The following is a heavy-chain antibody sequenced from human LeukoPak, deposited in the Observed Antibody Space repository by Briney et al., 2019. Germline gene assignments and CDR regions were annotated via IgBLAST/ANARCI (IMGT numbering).Heavy chain of an antibody. D-gene: IGHD2-2*01. CDR1: GFTFSSYA. CDR2: ISGSGGST. CDR3: AKDFLSGYCSSTSCYVSGLIFDY. J-gene: IGHJ4*02. Sequence: GGSLRLSCAASGFTFSSYAMSWVRQAPGKGLEWVSAISGSGGSTYYADSVKGRFTISRDNSKNTLYLQMNSLRAEDTAVYYCAKDFLSGYCSSTSCYVSGLIFDYWGQGTLVTVSS. V-gene: IGHV3-23*01.